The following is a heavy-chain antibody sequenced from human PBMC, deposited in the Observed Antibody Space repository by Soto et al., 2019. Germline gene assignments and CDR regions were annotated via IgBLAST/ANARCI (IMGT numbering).Heavy chain of an antibody. J-gene: IGHJ4*02. CDR1: GGSISSYY. V-gene: IGHV4-59*01. Sequence: QVQLQESGPGLVKPSETLSLTCTVSGGSISSYYWSWIRQPPGKGLEWIGYIYDSGSTNNNPSLKSRVTISVDTSKNQFSLKLSSVTAADTAVYYCARAGYSYGYSFDYWGQGTLVTVSS. CDR2: IYDSGST. D-gene: IGHD5-18*01. CDR3: ARAGYSYGYSFDY.